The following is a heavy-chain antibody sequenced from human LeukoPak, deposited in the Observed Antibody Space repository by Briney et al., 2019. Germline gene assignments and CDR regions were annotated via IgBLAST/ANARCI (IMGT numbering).Heavy chain of an antibody. CDR3: ARDPSYLSGWFDP. CDR2: IYYSGST. J-gene: IGHJ5*02. Sequence: SETLSLTCTVSGGSISSYYWSWIRQPPGKGLEWIGYIYYSGSTNYNPSLKSRVTISVDTSKSQFSLKLSSVTAADTAVYYCARDPSYLSGWFDPWGQGTLVTVSS. D-gene: IGHD3-10*01. V-gene: IGHV4-59*01. CDR1: GGSISSYY.